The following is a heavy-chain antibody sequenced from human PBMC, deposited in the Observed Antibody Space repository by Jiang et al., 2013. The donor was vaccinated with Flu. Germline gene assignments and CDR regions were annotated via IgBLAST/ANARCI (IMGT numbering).Heavy chain of an antibody. V-gene: IGHV3-30*03. CDR2: ISYDGSNK. CDR1: GFTFSSYG. D-gene: IGHD3-9*01. J-gene: IGHJ6*02. Sequence: QVQLVESGGGVVQPGRSLRLSCAASGFTFSSYGMHWVRQAPGKGLEWVAVISYDGSNKYYADSVKGRFTISRDNSKNTLYLQMNSLRAEDTAVYYCALIYLPQIGYYYGMDVWGQGTTVTV. CDR3: ALIYLPQIGYYYGMDV.